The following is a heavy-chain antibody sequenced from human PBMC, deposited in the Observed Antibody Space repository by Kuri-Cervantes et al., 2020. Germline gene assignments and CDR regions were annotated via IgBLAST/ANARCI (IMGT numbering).Heavy chain of an antibody. D-gene: IGHD3-10*01. Sequence: GESLKISCTASGFTFSSYIMNWVRQAPGKGLEWVSYISSRSSITYYADSVKGRFTISRDNAKNSLYLQMNSLRTEDTAFYYCAKGDASGEDYWGQGTLVTVSS. CDR3: AKGDASGEDY. J-gene: IGHJ4*02. V-gene: IGHV3-48*01. CDR2: ISSRSSIT. CDR1: GFTFSSYI.